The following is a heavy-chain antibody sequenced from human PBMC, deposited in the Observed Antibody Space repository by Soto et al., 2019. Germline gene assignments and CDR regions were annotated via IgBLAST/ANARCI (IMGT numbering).Heavy chain of an antibody. J-gene: IGHJ4*02. Sequence: QVQLVQSGGGLVRPGGSLRLSCEASGFIFSDYYMAWIRQAPGKGLEWVSYISGSGDTIYYADSVKCRFTISRDSAKDSLYLQMNTLRDEDTAIYYCARLGQFDFWGQGTVVTVSS. V-gene: IGHV3-11*01. CDR3: ARLGQFDF. CDR1: GFIFSDYY. CDR2: ISGSGDTI.